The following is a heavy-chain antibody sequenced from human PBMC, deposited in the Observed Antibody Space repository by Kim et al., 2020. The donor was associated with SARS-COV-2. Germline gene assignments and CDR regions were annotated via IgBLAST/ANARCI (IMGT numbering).Heavy chain of an antibody. J-gene: IGHJ6*02. CDR1: EFTINTYA. D-gene: IGHD3-10*01. CDR3: ASRVAINYYWYGMDV. Sequence: GGSLRLSCAASEFTINTYAMHWVRQAPGKGLEWVAVISYDGGSKKYADSVRGRFTISRDNSKSTLYLQMNSLRSEDTAVYYCASRVAINYYWYGMDVWGQGTRVSVSS. V-gene: IGHV3-30-3*01. CDR2: ISYDGGSK.